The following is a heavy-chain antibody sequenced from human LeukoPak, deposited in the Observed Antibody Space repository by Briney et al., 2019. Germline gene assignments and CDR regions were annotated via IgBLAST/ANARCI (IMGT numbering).Heavy chain of an antibody. D-gene: IGHD1-26*01. J-gene: IGHJ5*02. CDR3: ARGGAGILANWFDP. CDR2: IYYSGST. Sequence: SETLSLTCAVSGGSVNSGSYYWSWIRQPPGKSPEWIGYIYYSGSTKYNPSLKSRATISVDTSKNQFSLKLSSVTAADTAVYHCARGGAGILANWFDPWGQGTLVTVSS. CDR1: GGSVNSGSYY. V-gene: IGHV4-61*01.